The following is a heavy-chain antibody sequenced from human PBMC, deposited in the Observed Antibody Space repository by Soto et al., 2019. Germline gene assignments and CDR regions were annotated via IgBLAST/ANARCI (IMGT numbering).Heavy chain of an antibody. CDR2: NYPCYSDH. V-gene: IGHV5-51*01. D-gene: IGHD3-3*01. J-gene: IGHJ3*01. CDR1: GYMFTTYW. CDR3: ARESLTYDADAFHF. Sequence: RGESLKIFCKGSGYMFTTYWIGSVPQIPGKGVEWVGINYPCYSDHRYSPSFQGHVTITVHTSSSTAYLPWSSLKASATAMFSWARESLTYDADAFHFWGQGTMVTVSS.